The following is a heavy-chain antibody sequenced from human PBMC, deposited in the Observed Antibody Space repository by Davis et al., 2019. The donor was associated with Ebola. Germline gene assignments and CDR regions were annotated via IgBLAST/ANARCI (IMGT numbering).Heavy chain of an antibody. CDR3: ARIRKWRLDPRGGMDV. D-gene: IGHD2-21*02. J-gene: IGHJ6*02. CDR2: IYHSGST. V-gene: IGHV4-30-2*01. Sequence: SETLSLTCAVSGGSISSGGYSWSWIRQPPGKGLEWIGYIYHSGSTYYNPSLKSRVTISVDRSKNQFSLKLSSVTAADTAVYYCARIRKWRLDPRGGMDVWGQGTTVTVSS. CDR1: GGSISSGGYS.